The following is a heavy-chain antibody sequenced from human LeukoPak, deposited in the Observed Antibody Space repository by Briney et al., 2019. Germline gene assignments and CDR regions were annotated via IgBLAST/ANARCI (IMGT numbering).Heavy chain of an antibody. J-gene: IGHJ4*02. CDR1: GYTFIDYY. CDR3: APDLSFRVVVVGGRTPY. CDR2: VDPEDGET. V-gene: IGHV1-69-2*01. Sequence: ASVTLSFKASGYTFIDYYIHWVQQAPGKGLEWMGRVDPEDGETIYAEKFQGRVTITADTSTDTAYMELSSLRSEDTAVYYCAPDLSFRVVVVGGRTPYWDQGTLVTVSS. D-gene: IGHD2-15*01.